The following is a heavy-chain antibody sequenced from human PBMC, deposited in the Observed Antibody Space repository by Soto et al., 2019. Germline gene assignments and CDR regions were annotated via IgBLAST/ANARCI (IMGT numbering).Heavy chain of an antibody. V-gene: IGHV4-34*01. CDR3: ARGKEWELEYYFDY. Sequence: QVQLQQWGAGLLKPSETLSLTCAVYGGSFSGYYWSWIRQPPGKGLEWIGEINHSGSTNYNPSLKSRVTISVDTSKNQFSLKLSSVTAADTAVYYCARGKEWELEYYFDYWGQGTLVTVSS. J-gene: IGHJ4*02. D-gene: IGHD1-26*01. CDR1: GGSFSGYY. CDR2: INHSGST.